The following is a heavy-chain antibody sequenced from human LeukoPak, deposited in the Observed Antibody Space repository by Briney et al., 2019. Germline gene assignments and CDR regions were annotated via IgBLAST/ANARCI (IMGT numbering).Heavy chain of an antibody. Sequence: PSETLSLTCTVSGGSISSSSYYWGWIRQPPGKGLEWIGSIYYSGSTYYNPSLKSRVTISVDTSKNQFSLKLSSVTAADTAVYYCARHFPYYYDSSGYFDYWGQGTLVTASS. CDR2: IYYSGST. V-gene: IGHV4-39*01. CDR1: GGSISSSSYY. J-gene: IGHJ4*02. D-gene: IGHD3-22*01. CDR3: ARHFPYYYDSSGYFDY.